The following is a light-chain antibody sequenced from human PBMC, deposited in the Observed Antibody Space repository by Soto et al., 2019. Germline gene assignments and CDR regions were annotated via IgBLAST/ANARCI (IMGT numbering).Light chain of an antibody. CDR3: SSYTSSSTDYV. J-gene: IGLJ1*01. CDR1: SSEVGGYNY. V-gene: IGLV2-14*01. CDR2: DVS. Sequence: CVLTQPASVSGAPGQSITISCTGNSSEVGGYNYVSWYQQHPGKAPKLMIYDVSNRPSRVSNRFSGSKSGNTASLTISGLQAEDEADYYCSSYTSSSTDYVFGIGTKVTVL.